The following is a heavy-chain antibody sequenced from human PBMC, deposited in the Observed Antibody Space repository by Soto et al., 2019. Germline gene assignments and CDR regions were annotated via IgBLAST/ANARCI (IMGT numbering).Heavy chain of an antibody. CDR1: GYIFTSYA. V-gene: IGHV1-3*01. CDR2: INAGNGNT. J-gene: IGHJ6*02. Sequence: ASVKVSCKASGYIFTSYAMHWVRQAPGQRLEWTGWINAGNGNTKYSQKFQGRVTITRDTSASTAYMELSSLRSEDTAVYYCVRGRTGTTNRNYYYGMDVWGQGTTVTVSS. D-gene: IGHD1-7*01. CDR3: VRGRTGTTNRNYYYGMDV.